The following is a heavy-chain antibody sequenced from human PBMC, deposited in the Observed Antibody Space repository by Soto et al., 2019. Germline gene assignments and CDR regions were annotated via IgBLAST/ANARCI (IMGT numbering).Heavy chain of an antibody. J-gene: IGHJ4*02. CDR3: ARDRLAVWGSYRSPVEFDY. D-gene: IGHD3-16*02. Sequence: SETLSLTCTVSGGSISISSYYWGWIRQPPGKGLEWIGNIYYSGSSYYNPSLKSRVTISVDTSKNQFSLKRSSVTAADTAVYYCARDRLAVWGSYRSPVEFDYWGQGTLVTVSS. CDR1: GGSISISSYY. V-gene: IGHV4-39*07. CDR2: IYYSGSS.